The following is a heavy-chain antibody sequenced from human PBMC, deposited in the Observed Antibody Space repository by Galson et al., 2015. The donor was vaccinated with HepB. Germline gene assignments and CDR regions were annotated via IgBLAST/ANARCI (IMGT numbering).Heavy chain of an antibody. Sequence: SLRLSCAASGFIFSHSGMHWVRQGPGKGLEWVAMIWYDGSYKHYGDSVKGRFTISRDNSKNTLSLQMNSLRADDTAVYYCAREGDPHIYWSALDFWGQGILVTVSS. CDR3: AREGDPHIYWSALDF. D-gene: IGHD3-3*01. J-gene: IGHJ4*02. V-gene: IGHV3-33*01. CDR1: GFIFSHSG. CDR2: IWYDGSYK.